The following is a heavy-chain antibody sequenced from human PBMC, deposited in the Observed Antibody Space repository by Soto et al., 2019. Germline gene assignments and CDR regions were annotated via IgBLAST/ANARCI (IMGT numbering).Heavy chain of an antibody. V-gene: IGHV4-34*01. Sequence: SETLSVTCAVYGGSFSGYYWSWIRQPPGKGLEWIGEINHSGSTNYNPSLKSRVTISVDTSKNQFSLKLSSVTAADTAVYYCARGFWVTIFGVVIPNYYYYGMDVWGQGTTVTVSS. J-gene: IGHJ6*02. CDR3: ARGFWVTIFGVVIPNYYYYGMDV. D-gene: IGHD3-3*01. CDR2: INHSGST. CDR1: GGSFSGYY.